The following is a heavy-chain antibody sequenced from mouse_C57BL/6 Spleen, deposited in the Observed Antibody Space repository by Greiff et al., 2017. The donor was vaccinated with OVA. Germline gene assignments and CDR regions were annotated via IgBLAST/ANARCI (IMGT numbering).Heavy chain of an antibody. CDR3: ARSRTTAFDY. Sequence: VQLQQSGAELVMPGASVKLSCKASGYTFTSYWMHWVKQRPGQGLEWIGEIDPSDSYTNYNQKFKGKSTLTVDKSSSTAYMQLSSLTSEDSAVYYCARSRTTAFDYWGQGTTLTVSS. V-gene: IGHV1-69*01. D-gene: IGHD1-2*01. CDR2: IDPSDSYT. CDR1: GYTFTSYW. J-gene: IGHJ2*01.